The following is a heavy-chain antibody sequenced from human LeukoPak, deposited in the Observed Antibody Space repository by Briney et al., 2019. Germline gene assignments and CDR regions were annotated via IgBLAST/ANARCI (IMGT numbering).Heavy chain of an antibody. Sequence: ASVKVSCKVSGYTLTELSMHWVRQAPGKGLEWMGGFDPEDGETIYAQKFQGRVTMTEDTSTDTAYMELSSLRSEDTAVYSCASRNISQNSDFGGGYYKGGHFDYWGQGTLVTVSS. CDR1: GYTLTELS. V-gene: IGHV1-24*01. CDR2: FDPEDGET. J-gene: IGHJ4*02. D-gene: IGHD3-3*01. CDR3: ASRNISQNSDFGGGYYKGGHFDY.